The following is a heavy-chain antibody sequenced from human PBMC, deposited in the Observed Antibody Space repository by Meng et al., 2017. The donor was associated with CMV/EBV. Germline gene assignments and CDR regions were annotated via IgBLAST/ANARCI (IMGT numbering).Heavy chain of an antibody. J-gene: IGHJ6*02. V-gene: IGHV4-34*01. Sequence: SETLSLTCAVYGPGGSNRNYYWKWIRQLPGKGLEWIGEINHDGTKNYNPSLKSRVSISVDTSKNQFSLKLTSVTAADAAVYYCARSSHCNTFSCSLLRADYYYGVDVWGQGTAVTVSS. CDR1: GPGGSNRNYY. CDR2: INHDGTK. CDR3: ARSSHCNTFSCSLLRADYYYGVDV. D-gene: IGHD2/OR15-2a*01.